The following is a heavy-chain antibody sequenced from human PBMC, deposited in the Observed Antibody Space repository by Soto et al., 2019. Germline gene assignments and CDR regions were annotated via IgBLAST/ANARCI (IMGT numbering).Heavy chain of an antibody. CDR3: ATIPATTILTDY. V-gene: IGHV4-39*01. J-gene: IGHJ4*02. CDR2: IYYSGST. D-gene: IGHD2-2*02. Sequence: QLQLQESGPGLVKPSETLSLTCTVSGGSITSSYYWGWIRQPPGKRLEWIGSIYYSGSTYYNPSLKSRVTISVDTSKNQFSLKLSSVTAADTAVYYCATIPATTILTDYWGQGTLVTVSS. CDR1: GGSITSSYY.